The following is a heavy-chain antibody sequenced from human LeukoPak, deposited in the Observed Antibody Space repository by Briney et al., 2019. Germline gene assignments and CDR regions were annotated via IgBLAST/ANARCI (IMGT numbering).Heavy chain of an antibody. D-gene: IGHD3-10*01. V-gene: IGHV3-23*01. CDR3: AKAGANWFDP. J-gene: IGHJ5*02. CDR2: ISRSGDDT. CDR1: GFTFSGYA. Sequence: TWGSLRLSCAASGFTFSGYAMSWVRQAPGKGLQWVATISRSGDDTYYADSVKGRFTVSRDNSKNTLYVQMNSLRAEDTAIYYCAKAGANWFDPWGQGTLVTVSS.